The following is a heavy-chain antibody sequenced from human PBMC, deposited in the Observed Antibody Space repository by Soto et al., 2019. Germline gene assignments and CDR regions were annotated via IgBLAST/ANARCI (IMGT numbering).Heavy chain of an antibody. CDR3: AAGGGLPRYY. V-gene: IGHV4-59*12. Sequence: LVTLFLPCTVFGGSISSYYWGWFRQPPGKGLEWIGYIYYSGSTNYNPSLKSRVTISVDTSKNQFSLKLSSVTAADTAVYYCAAGGGLPRYYWGQGTLVTVSS. CDR1: GGSISSYY. J-gene: IGHJ4*02. D-gene: IGHD5-12*01. CDR2: IYYSGST.